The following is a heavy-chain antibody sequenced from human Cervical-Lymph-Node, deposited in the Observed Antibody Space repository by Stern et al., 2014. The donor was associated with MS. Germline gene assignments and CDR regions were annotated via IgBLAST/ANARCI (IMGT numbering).Heavy chain of an antibody. Sequence: VQLVESGAEVKKPGESLKISCKGSGYSFTANWIAWVRQMPGKGLEWMGIIYPGDSDTRYSPSFQGQVTISADKSISTAYLQWSSLKASDTAMYARDYGDYAFDYWGQGTLVTVSS. CDR3: DYGDYAFDY. D-gene: IGHD4-17*01. J-gene: IGHJ4*02. CDR1: GYSFTANW. CDR2: IYPGDSDT. V-gene: IGHV5-51*01.